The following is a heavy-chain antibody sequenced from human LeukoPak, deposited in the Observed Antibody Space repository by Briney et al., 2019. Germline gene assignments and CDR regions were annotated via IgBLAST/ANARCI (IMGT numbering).Heavy chain of an antibody. CDR2: IYTSGST. D-gene: IGHD6-19*01. CDR3: ARDRPYSSGWYEGNWFDP. Sequence: PSETLSLTCTVSGGSISSYYWSWIRQPAGKGLEWIGRIYTSGSTNYDPSLKSRVTISVDKSKNQFSLKLSSVTAADTAVYYCARDRPYSSGWYEGNWFDPWGQGTLVTVSS. J-gene: IGHJ5*02. CDR1: GGSISSYY. V-gene: IGHV4-4*07.